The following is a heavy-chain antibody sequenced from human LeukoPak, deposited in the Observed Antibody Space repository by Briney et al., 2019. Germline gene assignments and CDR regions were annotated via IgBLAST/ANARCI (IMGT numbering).Heavy chain of an antibody. J-gene: IGHJ6*02. D-gene: IGHD6-19*01. CDR1: GFTFTSYA. CDR2: IDAGGGDT. CDR3: GRPTKYWLVRGNGVDV. V-gene: IGHV3-23*01. Sequence: GGSLRLSCAASGFTFTSYAMTWVRQAPGKGLEWFSSIDAGGGDTYQTDSVKGRFTISRDNSMNTLYLQMNSLRADDTAVYYCGRPTKYWLVRGNGVDVWGQGTTVTVSS.